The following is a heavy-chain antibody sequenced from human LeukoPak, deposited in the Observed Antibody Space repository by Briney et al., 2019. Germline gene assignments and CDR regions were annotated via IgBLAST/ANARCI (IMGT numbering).Heavy chain of an antibody. V-gene: IGHV3-30*04. Sequence: GGSLRLSCAASGFTLSSYAMHWVRQAPGKGLEWVAVISYDGSNKYYADSVKGRFTISRDNSKNTLYLQMNSLRAEDTAVYYCARDYDYWGQGTLVTVSS. J-gene: IGHJ4*02. CDR1: GFTLSSYA. CDR2: ISYDGSNK. CDR3: ARDYDY.